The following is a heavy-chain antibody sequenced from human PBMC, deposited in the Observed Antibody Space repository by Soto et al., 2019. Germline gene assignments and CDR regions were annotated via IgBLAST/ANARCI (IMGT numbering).Heavy chain of an antibody. CDR1: GSSFSGYG. D-gene: IGHD6-13*01. Sequence: QVQLVESGGGVVRPGRSLRLSCAASGSSFSGYGIHWVRQVPGKGLEWVAVISYDGTYKHYADSVTGRFTYSRDNSKNTVYLQMNSLRAEDTAVYYRAKDRGYLSSSGRFIWGQGTLGTVSS. CDR2: ISYDGTYK. CDR3: AKDRGYLSSSGRFI. V-gene: IGHV3-30*18. J-gene: IGHJ4*02.